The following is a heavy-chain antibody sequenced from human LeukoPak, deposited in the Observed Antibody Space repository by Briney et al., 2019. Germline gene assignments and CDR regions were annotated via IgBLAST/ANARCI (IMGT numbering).Heavy chain of an antibody. V-gene: IGHV3-7*01. D-gene: IGHD6-19*01. CDR2: IKEDGSDK. CDR3: ARELRRISYSSGWYRDFDY. J-gene: IGHJ4*02. CDR1: GFTFSNYW. Sequence: GGSLRLSCAASGFTFSNYWMSWVRQAPGKGLEWVANIKEDGSDKYYVDSVKGRFTISRDNAKNSLYLQVNSLRAEDTAVYYCARELRRISYSSGWYRDFDYWGQGTLVTVSS.